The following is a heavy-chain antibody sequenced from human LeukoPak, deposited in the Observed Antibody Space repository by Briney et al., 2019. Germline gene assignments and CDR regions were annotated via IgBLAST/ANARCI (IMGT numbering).Heavy chain of an antibody. CDR3: ATAPVAGRAFDI. J-gene: IGHJ3*02. CDR1: GYTLTELS. D-gene: IGHD6-19*01. Sequence: GASVKVSCKVSGYTLTELSMHWVRQAPGKGLERMGGFDPEDGETIHAQKFQGRVTMTEDTSTDTAYMELSSLRSEDTAVYYCATAPVAGRAFDIWGQGTMVTVSS. V-gene: IGHV1-24*01. CDR2: FDPEDGET.